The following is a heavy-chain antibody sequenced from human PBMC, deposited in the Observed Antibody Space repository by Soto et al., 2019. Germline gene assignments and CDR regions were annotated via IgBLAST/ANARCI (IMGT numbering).Heavy chain of an antibody. J-gene: IGHJ4*02. D-gene: IGHD2-15*01. CDR1: GFSFSSYG. CDR3: ARDGGYCSGGSCPFFDY. V-gene: IGHV3-33*01. Sequence: PGGSLRLSCAASGFSFSSYGMHWVRQAPGKGLEWVAVIWYDGSNKYYGDSVKGRFTISRDNSKNTLYLQMNSLRAEDTAAYYCARDGGYCSGGSCPFFDYWGQGTLVTVSS. CDR2: IWYDGSNK.